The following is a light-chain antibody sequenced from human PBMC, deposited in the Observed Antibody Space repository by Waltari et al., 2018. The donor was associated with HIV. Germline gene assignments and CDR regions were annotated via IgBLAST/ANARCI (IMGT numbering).Light chain of an antibody. V-gene: IGLV1-47*01. CDR2: RNN. J-gene: IGLJ3*02. CDR1: SSNIGSNY. CDR3: AAWDASLSGNWV. Sequence: QSVLTQPPSASGTPGQRVTISCSGSSSNIGSNYVYWYQQLPGTTPKHLIYRNNQRPSAVPDRFSGSKSGTSASLAISGLRSEDEADYYCAAWDASLSGNWVFGGGTKLTVL.